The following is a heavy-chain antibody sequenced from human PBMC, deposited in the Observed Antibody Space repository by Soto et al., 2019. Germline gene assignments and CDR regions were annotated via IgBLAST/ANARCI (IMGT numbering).Heavy chain of an antibody. CDR1: SDSISSGDYY. Sequence: QVQLQESGPGLVKPSQTLSLTCTVSSDSISSGDYYWSWIRQPPGKGLEYIGYIYYSGRTYSNPSLKSRVIISVDTSKNQFSLKLSSVTAADTAVYYCARDRGSGSYYNDWFDPWGQGTLVTVSS. D-gene: IGHD3-10*01. CDR2: IYYSGRT. CDR3: ARDRGSGSYYNDWFDP. J-gene: IGHJ5*02. V-gene: IGHV4-30-4*01.